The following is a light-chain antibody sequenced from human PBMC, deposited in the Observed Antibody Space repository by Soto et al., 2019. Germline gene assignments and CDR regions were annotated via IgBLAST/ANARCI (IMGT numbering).Light chain of an antibody. J-gene: IGKJ5*01. CDR1: QSVISNY. CDR2: GAS. V-gene: IGKV3-20*01. Sequence: EFVLTHSPGTLSLSPWEIATLSCRASQSVISNYLAWYQQKPGQAPRVLIYGASSRSAGIPDRFSGSGSGTDFTLTISRLEPEDFAVYYCQQYGSSRSITFGQGTRLEIK. CDR3: QQYGSSRSIT.